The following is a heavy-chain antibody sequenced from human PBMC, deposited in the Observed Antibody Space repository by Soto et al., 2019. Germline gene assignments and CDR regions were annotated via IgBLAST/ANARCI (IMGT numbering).Heavy chain of an antibody. J-gene: IGHJ6*03. D-gene: IGHD2-15*01. CDR2: IYYSGST. CDR1: GGSISSNTYY. V-gene: IGHV4-39*01. CDR3: ARLGDIGYYYYMDV. Sequence: SETLSLTCTVSGGSISSNTYYWGWIRQPPGKGLGWIGSIYYSGSTFYNPSLKSRVTISVDTSKNQFSLKLNPVTAADTAVYYCARLGDIGYYYYMDVWGKGTTVTVSS.